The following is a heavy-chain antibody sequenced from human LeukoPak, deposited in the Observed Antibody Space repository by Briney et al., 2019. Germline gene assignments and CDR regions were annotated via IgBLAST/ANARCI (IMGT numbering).Heavy chain of an antibody. CDR1: GFIFNRNG. Sequence: GGSLRLSCAITGFIFNRNGMNWVRQSPGKGLEWLATIAGGDESTYYADSVKGRFAISRDNSKNTVFLHMNSLRVEDTAVYYCARRVYWSLDYWGQGTPVTVSS. CDR2: IAGGDEST. D-gene: IGHD1-1*01. J-gene: IGHJ4*02. CDR3: ARRVYWSLDY. V-gene: IGHV3-23*01.